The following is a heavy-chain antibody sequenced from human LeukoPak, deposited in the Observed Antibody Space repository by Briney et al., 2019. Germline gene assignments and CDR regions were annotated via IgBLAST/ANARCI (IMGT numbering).Heavy chain of an antibody. CDR1: GFTFSSYS. D-gene: IGHD2-2*01. CDR3: ATEDCSSTSCYDY. V-gene: IGHV3-21*01. J-gene: IGHJ4*02. CDR2: ISSSSSYI. Sequence: GGSLRLSCAASGFTFSSYSMNWVRQAPGKGLEWVSSISSSSSYIYYADSVKGRFTISRDNAKNSLYLRVNSLRAEDTAVYYCATEDCSSTSCYDYWGRGTLVTVSS.